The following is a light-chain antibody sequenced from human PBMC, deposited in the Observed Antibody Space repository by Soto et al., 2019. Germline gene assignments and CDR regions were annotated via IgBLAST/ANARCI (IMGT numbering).Light chain of an antibody. V-gene: IGKV3-15*01. CDR3: QHYNYWPPWT. Sequence: EIVLTQSPVTLSLSPGERATLSCRASQSVRTYLAWYQVKPGQAPRLLIYDASSRATGIPVRFSGSGSGTEFTLTITSLQSEDFAVYSCQHYNYWPPWTFGQGTKVDIK. CDR1: QSVRTY. CDR2: DAS. J-gene: IGKJ1*01.